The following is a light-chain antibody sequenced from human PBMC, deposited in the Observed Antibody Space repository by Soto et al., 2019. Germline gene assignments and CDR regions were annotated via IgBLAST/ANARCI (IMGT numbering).Light chain of an antibody. J-gene: IGKJ1*01. Sequence: EIVMTQSPATLSVSPGERATLSCRASQSVSSNLAWYQQKPGQAPRLLIYSASTRATGIPARFSGTGSGTDFTLTISSLQSEDFAVYYCQQYHNWPPGTFGQGTKVDIK. CDR1: QSVSSN. CDR2: SAS. CDR3: QQYHNWPPGT. V-gene: IGKV3-15*01.